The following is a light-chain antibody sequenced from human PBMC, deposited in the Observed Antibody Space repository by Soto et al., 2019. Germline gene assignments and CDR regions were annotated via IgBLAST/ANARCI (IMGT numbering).Light chain of an antibody. CDR1: QSVSNNY. J-gene: IGKJ2*01. V-gene: IGKV3-20*01. CDR3: QQYGSSHPYT. Sequence: EVVLKQSPGTLSLSPGERATLSCRASQSVSNNYFAWYQQKPGQAPRLLIFGSSDRATGIPDRFSGSGSGTDFTLTISRLEPDDVAVYYCQQYGSSHPYTFGQGTKLEIK. CDR2: GSS.